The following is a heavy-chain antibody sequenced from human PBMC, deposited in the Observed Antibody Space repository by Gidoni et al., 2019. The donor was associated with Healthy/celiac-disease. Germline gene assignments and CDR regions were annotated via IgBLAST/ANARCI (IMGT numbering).Heavy chain of an antibody. D-gene: IGHD3-22*01. CDR1: GYPLPELS. J-gene: IGHJ3*01. Sequence: QVQPVQSGAEVNKPGASVTVSCKVSGYPLPELSMHWVRYATGKGLEGMGGFDPEDGETIYAQKFQGSVTMTEATSTDTAYMELSSLRSQDPAVYYCATLNPDYYDSSGGDWGQGTMVTVSS. CDR3: ATLNPDYYDSSGGD. CDR2: FDPEDGET. V-gene: IGHV1-24*01.